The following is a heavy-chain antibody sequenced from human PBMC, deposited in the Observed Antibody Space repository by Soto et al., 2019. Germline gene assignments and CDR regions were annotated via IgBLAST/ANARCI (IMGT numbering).Heavy chain of an antibody. V-gene: IGHV2-5*02. CDR3: AHRRGVRDDIGVFDI. CDR2: IYWDDDK. D-gene: IGHD3-10*01. Sequence: QITLKESGPTLVKPTQTLTLTCTFSGFSLDTSGVGMGWIRQPPGKALEGLALIYWDDDKRYSPSLRSRLIITKGTTKNQVVLTVTDMDPVDTATYYCAHRRGVRDDIGVFDIWGQGTMVTVSS. CDR1: GFSLDTSGVG. J-gene: IGHJ3*02.